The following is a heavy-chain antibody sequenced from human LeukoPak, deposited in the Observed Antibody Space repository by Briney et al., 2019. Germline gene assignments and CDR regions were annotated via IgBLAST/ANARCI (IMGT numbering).Heavy chain of an antibody. CDR3: ARDKDSSGWYRGNFDY. J-gene: IGHJ4*02. CDR2: IIPILGIA. Sequence: GASVKVSCKASGGTFSSYAISWVRQAPGQGLEWMGRIIPILGIANYAQKFQGRVTITADKSTSTAYMELSSLRSEDTAVYYCARDKDSSGWYRGNFDYWGQGTLVTVSS. CDR1: GGTFSSYA. V-gene: IGHV1-69*04. D-gene: IGHD6-19*01.